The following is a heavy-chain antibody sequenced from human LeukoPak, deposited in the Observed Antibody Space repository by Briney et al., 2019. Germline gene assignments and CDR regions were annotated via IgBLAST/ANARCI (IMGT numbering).Heavy chain of an antibody. J-gene: IGHJ6*03. V-gene: IGHV4-59*12. CDR2: IYDSGST. D-gene: IGHD3-9*01. Sequence: PSETLSLTCTVSGGSISSYYWSWIRQPPGKGLEWIGYIYDSGSTNYNPSLKSRVTISVDTSKNQFSLKLSSVTAADTAVYYCARFPYSYILTGMDVWGKGTTVTISS. CDR3: ARFPYSYILTGMDV. CDR1: GGSISSYY.